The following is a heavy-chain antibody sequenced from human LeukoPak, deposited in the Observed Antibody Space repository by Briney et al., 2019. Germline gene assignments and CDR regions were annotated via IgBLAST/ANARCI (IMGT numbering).Heavy chain of an antibody. CDR1: GGSFSGYY. Sequence: PSETLSLTCAVYGGSFSGYYWSWIRQPPGKGLEWIGEINHSGSTNYNPSLKSRVTISVDTSKNQFSLKLSSVTAADTPVYYCARAPYWSGYWTTGYWGQGTLVTVSS. CDR3: ARAPYWSGYWTTGY. CDR2: INHSGST. V-gene: IGHV4-34*01. J-gene: IGHJ4*02. D-gene: IGHD3-3*01.